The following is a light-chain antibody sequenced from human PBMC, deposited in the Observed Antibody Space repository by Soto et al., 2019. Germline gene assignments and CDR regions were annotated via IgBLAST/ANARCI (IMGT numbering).Light chain of an antibody. CDR1: SSDINDYNY. J-gene: IGLJ2*01. CDR2: AVS. CDR3: TSYTNSCFV. Sequence: QSVLTQPASVSGSPGQSITISCTGTSSDINDYNYVSWYQQRPGKAPKLVIYAVSNRPSGVSYRFSGSRSGNTASLTISGLQAEVEADYYCTSYTNSCFVFGGGTKVTVL. V-gene: IGLV2-14*01.